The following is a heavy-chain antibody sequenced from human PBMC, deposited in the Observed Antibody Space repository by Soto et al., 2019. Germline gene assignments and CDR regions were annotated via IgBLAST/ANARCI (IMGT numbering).Heavy chain of an antibody. V-gene: IGHV1-2*02. CDR3: ARVSVDVPE. CDR1: GPTFIAYY. D-gene: IGHD5-12*01. CDR2: IDPKSGGT. Sequence: QLVQSGVEVKKPGASVKVSCKTSGPTFIAYYIHWVRQAPGQGLEWMGWIDPKSGGTTYEQKFPGRVTMTRDASINTAYMELNRLTSDDTAVYYCARVSVDVPEWGQGTLLTVSS. J-gene: IGHJ4*02.